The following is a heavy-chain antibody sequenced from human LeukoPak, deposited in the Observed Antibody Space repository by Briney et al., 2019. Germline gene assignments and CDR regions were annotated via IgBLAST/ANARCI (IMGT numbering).Heavy chain of an antibody. V-gene: IGHV3-7*03. D-gene: IGHD5-18*01. CDR2: IKEDGSEK. CDR3: AKGGYSNGRYYYYYMDV. CDR1: ALTLSRYW. Sequence: PGGSLRLACAVSALTLSRYWMIWVRQAPEKGLEWVANIKEDGSEKYYVDSVKGRFTISRDNAKNSLYLQMNSLRAEDTAVYYCAKGGYSNGRYYYYYMDVWGEGTTVTVSS. J-gene: IGHJ6*03.